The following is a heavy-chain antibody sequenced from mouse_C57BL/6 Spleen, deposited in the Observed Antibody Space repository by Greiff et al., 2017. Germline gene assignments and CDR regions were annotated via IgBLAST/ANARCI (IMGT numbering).Heavy chain of an antibody. V-gene: IGHV1-82*01. CDR3: ASYDYDGFWYAMDY. CDR1: GYAFSSSW. CDR2: IYPGDGDT. Sequence: VQLQQSGPELVKPGASVKISCKASGYAFSSSWMNWVKQRPGKGLEWIGRIYPGDGDTNYNGKFKGKATLTADKSSSTAYMQLSSLTSEDSAVYFCASYDYDGFWYAMDYWGQGTSVTVSS. J-gene: IGHJ4*01. D-gene: IGHD2-4*01.